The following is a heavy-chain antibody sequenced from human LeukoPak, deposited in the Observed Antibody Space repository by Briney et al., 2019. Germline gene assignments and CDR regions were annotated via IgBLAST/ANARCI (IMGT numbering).Heavy chain of an antibody. D-gene: IGHD3-10*01. CDR1: GFTFSTYA. Sequence: GGSLRLSCAASGFTFSTYAMSWVRQAPGKGLEWISAITIRGGTTYYTDPAKGRFTISRDNSKDTLHLQMNSRGADYTTAYYCSETGSNIISSRGCFNSWGEGALVTVS. V-gene: IGHV3-23*01. CDR2: ITIRGGTT. CDR3: SETGSNIISSRGCFNS. J-gene: IGHJ4*02.